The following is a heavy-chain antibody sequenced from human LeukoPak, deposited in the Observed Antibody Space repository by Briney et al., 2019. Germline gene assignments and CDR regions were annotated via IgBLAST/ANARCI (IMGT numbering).Heavy chain of an antibody. J-gene: IGHJ4*02. CDR1: GGSISSGGYS. D-gene: IGHD3-10*01. V-gene: IGHV4-30-2*01. CDR2: IYHSGST. CDR3: ARGSRVRGFYDY. Sequence: PSETLSLTCAVSGGSISSGGYSWSWIRQPPGKGLEWIGYIYHSGSTYYNPSLKSRVTISVDRSKNQFSLKLSSVTAADTAVYYCARGSRVRGFYDYWGQGTLVTVSS.